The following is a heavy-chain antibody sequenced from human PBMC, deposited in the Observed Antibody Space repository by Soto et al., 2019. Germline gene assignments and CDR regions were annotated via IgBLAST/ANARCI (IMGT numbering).Heavy chain of an antibody. V-gene: IGHV1-69*01. CDR3: ARDAGYSSGWQHYYYYGMDV. J-gene: IGHJ6*02. CDR1: GGTFSSYA. D-gene: IGHD6-19*01. CDR2: IIPIFGTA. Sequence: QVQLVQSGAEVKKPGSSVKVSCKASGGTFSSYAISWVRQAPGQGLEWMGGIIPIFGTANYAQKFQGRVTITADESTSTAYMELSSLRSEDTAMYYCARDAGYSSGWQHYYYYGMDVWGQGTTVTVSS.